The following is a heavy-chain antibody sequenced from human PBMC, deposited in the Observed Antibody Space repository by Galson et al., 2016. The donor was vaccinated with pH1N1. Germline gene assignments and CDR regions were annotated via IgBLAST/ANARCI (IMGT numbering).Heavy chain of an antibody. V-gene: IGHV5-51*03. J-gene: IGHJ3*02. D-gene: IGHD4-17*01. Sequence: QSGAEVTQAGESLKISCKASGYRFTSYWIAWVRQVSGKGLEWVGVVNPGGSTIRYSPPFQGQVTISSDKSINTAYLQWISLKASDTATYYCARQYDFGDYRGVAFDIWGQGTMVIVSS. CDR3: ARQYDFGDYRGVAFDI. CDR2: VNPGGSTI. CDR1: GYRFTSYW.